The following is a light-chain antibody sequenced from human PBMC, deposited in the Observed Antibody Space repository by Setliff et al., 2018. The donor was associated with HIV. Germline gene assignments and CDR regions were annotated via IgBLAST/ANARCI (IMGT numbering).Light chain of an antibody. J-gene: IGLJ1*01. CDR1: SSDVGGYNY. CDR3: CSYAGVYGLRI. Sequence: QSALTQPASVSGSPGQSITISCTGTSSDVGGYNYVSWYQQHPGKAPKLMIYDVSNRPSGVSNRFSGSKSGNTASLTISGLQAEDEADYYCCSYAGVYGLRIFGSGTKVTVL. CDR2: DVS. V-gene: IGLV2-14*03.